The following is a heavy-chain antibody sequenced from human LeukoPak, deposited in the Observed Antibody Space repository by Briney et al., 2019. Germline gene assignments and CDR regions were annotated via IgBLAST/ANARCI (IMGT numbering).Heavy chain of an antibody. Sequence: SVKVSCKASGGTFSSYAISWVRQAPGQGLEWMGGIIPIFGTANYAQKFQGRVTITTDESTRTAYMELSSLRSEDTAVYYCARDTKDIVVVPAATWGIGWFDPWGQGTLVTVSS. J-gene: IGHJ5*02. CDR1: GGTFSSYA. CDR2: IIPIFGTA. D-gene: IGHD2-2*01. CDR3: ARDTKDIVVVPAATWGIGWFDP. V-gene: IGHV1-69*05.